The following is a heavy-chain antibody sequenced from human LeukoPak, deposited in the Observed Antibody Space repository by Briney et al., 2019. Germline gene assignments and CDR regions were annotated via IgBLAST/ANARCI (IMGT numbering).Heavy chain of an antibody. D-gene: IGHD3-22*01. CDR1: GYTFTIYY. Sequence: EASVKVSCKASGYTFTIYYMHWVRQAPGQGLEWMGIINPNDGSTSYAQKFQGRVIMTRDTSTRTVYMELSSLRSEDTAAYYCARDPPYNTSGYLFDYWGQGTLVTVSS. J-gene: IGHJ4*02. V-gene: IGHV1-46*01. CDR3: ARDPPYNTSGYLFDY. CDR2: INPNDGST.